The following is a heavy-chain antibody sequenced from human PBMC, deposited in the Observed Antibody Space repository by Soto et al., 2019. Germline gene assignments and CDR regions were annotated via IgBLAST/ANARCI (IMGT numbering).Heavy chain of an antibody. CDR1: GFTFSNAW. D-gene: IGHD2-15*01. CDR2: IKSKTDGGTT. CDR3: TTKGVAATRGGFDY. J-gene: IGHJ4*02. Sequence: NPGGSLRLSXAASGFTFSNAWMSWVRQAPGKGLEWVGRIKSKTDGGTTDYAAPVKGRFTISRDDSKNTLYLQMNSLKTEDTAVYYYTTKGVAATRGGFDYWGQGTLVTVSS. V-gene: IGHV3-15*01.